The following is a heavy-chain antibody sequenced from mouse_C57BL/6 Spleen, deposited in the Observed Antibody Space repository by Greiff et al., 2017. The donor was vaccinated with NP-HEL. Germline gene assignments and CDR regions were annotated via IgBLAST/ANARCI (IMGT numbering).Heavy chain of an antibody. CDR1: GYAFTNYL. Sequence: QVQLQQSGAELVRPGTSVKVSCKASGYAFTNYLIEWVKQRPGQGLEWIGVINPGSGGTNYNEKFKGKATLTADKSSSTAYMQLSSLTSEDSAVYFCARSRDLLLRSHYFDYWGQGTTLTVSS. CDR2: INPGSGGT. D-gene: IGHD1-1*01. J-gene: IGHJ2*01. V-gene: IGHV1-54*01. CDR3: ARSRDLLLRSHYFDY.